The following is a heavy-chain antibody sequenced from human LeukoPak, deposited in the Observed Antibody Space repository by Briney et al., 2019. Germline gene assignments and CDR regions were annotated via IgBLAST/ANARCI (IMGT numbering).Heavy chain of an antibody. Sequence: PGGSLRLSCAASGFTFSNAWMSWVRQAPGKGLEWVGRIKSKTDGGTTDYAAPVKGRFTIPRDDSKNTLYLQMNSLKTEDTAVYYCTTLYYYDSSGYYWVDYWGQGTLVTVSS. J-gene: IGHJ4*02. D-gene: IGHD3-22*01. CDR3: TTLYYYDSSGYYWVDY. CDR1: GFTFSNAW. CDR2: IKSKTDGGTT. V-gene: IGHV3-15*01.